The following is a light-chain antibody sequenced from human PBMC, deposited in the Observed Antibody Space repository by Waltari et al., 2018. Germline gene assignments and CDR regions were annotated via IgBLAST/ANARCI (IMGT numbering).Light chain of an antibody. CDR2: DVT. CDR3: SSYTRTNTLV. CDR1: NRDVGHFNF. V-gene: IGLV2-14*03. Sequence: QSALTQPASVSGSPGQSITISCTGTNRDVGHFNFVSWFQQHPGKAPKLLIYDVTKQPSGVSNRFSGSKSGNTASLTISGLQTEDEAEYYCSSYTRTNTLVFGGGSRLTVL. J-gene: IGLJ2*01.